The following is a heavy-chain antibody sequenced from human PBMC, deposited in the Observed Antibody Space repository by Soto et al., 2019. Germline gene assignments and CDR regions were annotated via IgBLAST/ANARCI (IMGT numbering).Heavy chain of an antibody. CDR2: IYYSGST. CDR3: ARYGSVVAVAATPFDY. CDR1: GGSISSYY. D-gene: IGHD6-19*01. V-gene: IGHV4-59*01. J-gene: IGHJ4*02. Sequence: SETLSLTCTVSGGSISSYYWSWIRQPPGKGLEWIGYIYYSGSTNYNPSLKSRVTISVDTSKNQFSLKLSSVTAADTAVYYCARYGSVVAVAATPFDYWGQGTLVTVSS.